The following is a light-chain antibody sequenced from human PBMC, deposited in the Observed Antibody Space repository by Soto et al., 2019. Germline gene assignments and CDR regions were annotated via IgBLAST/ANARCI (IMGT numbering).Light chain of an antibody. CDR2: AAS. CDR1: QSISSW. J-gene: IGKJ5*01. Sequence: DIQMTQSPSTLSASVGDRVTITCRASQSISSWLAWYQQKPGKAPQLLIFAASSLQSGVPSRFSGSGSGTDFTLTISSLQPEDFATYYCQQSYSTPPITFGQGTRLEIK. V-gene: IGKV1-39*01. CDR3: QQSYSTPPIT.